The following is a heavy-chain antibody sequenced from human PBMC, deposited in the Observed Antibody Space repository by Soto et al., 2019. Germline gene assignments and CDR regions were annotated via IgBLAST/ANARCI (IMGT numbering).Heavy chain of an antibody. V-gene: IGHV1-3*01. CDR3: ARALLWFGESPGFDP. J-gene: IGHJ5*02. D-gene: IGHD3-10*01. Sequence: ASVKVSCKASGYTFTSYAMHWVRQAPGQRLEWMGWINAGNGNTKYSQKFQGRVTITRDTSASTAYTELSSLRSEDTAVYYCARALLWFGESPGFDPWGQGTLVTVSS. CDR2: INAGNGNT. CDR1: GYTFTSYA.